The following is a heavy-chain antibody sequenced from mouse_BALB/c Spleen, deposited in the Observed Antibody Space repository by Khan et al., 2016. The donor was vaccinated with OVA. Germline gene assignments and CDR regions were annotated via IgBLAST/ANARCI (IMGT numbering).Heavy chain of an antibody. CDR3: TSHLTGSFAY. CDR1: GFCFSSYS. CDR2: ISSGGDYT. V-gene: IGHV5-6*01. Sequence: EVQLLETGGDLVKPGGSLKLSCAASGFCFSSYSMSWVRQTPDKRLEWVATISSGGDYTYYPDIVKGRFTISRDNARNTTDLQMSSLKSEDTAKYYCTSHLTGSFAYWGQGTLVTVSA. J-gene: IGHJ3*01. D-gene: IGHD4-1*01.